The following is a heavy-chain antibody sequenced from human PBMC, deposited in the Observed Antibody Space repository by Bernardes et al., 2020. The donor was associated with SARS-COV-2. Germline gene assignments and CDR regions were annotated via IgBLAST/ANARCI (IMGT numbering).Heavy chain of an antibody. V-gene: IGHV4-31*03. J-gene: IGHJ3*02. CDR3: ARDSGPTDVRAFES. CDR1: GASIGRGYY. D-gene: IGHD3-10*01. CDR2: VYYTGTT. Sequence: SETLSLTCSVSGASIGRGYYWCWIRQFPGKGLELLGYVYYTGTTYYNSSLNSRLSISVDTSENQFSLRLSSVTAADTAVYYGARDSGPTDVRAFESWGRGTLVTVSS.